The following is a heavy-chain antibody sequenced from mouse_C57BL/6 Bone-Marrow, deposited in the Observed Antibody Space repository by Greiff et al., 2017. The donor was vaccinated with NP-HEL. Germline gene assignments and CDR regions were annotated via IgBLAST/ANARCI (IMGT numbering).Heavy chain of an antibody. CDR3: ARDPFAY. CDR2: IDPSDSHT. Sequence: QVQLQQSGAELVMPGASVKLSCKASGYTFTSYWMHWVKQRPGQGLEWIGEIDPSDSHTTYNQKFKGKSTLTVDKSSSTAYMQLSSLTSEDSAVYYCARDPFAYWGQGTLVTVSA. CDR1: GYTFTSYW. V-gene: IGHV1-69*01. J-gene: IGHJ3*01.